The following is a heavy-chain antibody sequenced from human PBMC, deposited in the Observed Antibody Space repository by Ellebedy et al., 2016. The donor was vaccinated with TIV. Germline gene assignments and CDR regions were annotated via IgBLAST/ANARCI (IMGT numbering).Heavy chain of an antibody. CDR2: LNEKGTGK. Sequence: GESLKISCAASGFSLSTHAMSWVRQAPGKGLEWVSALNEKGTGKDYAEPVKGRFSVSRDSSKNTLYLQMNSLRAEDTAIYFCKKNYPTITDRYSYGSNDWWGQGTLVTVSS. CDR3: KKNYPTITDRYSYGSNDW. D-gene: IGHD4-11*01. V-gene: IGHV3-23*01. CDR1: GFSLSTHA. J-gene: IGHJ4*02.